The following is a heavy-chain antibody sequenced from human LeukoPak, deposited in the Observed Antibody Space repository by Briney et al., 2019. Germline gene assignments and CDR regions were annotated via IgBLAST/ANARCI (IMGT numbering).Heavy chain of an antibody. V-gene: IGHV4-39*01. J-gene: IGHJ4*02. CDR3: VRQGYCSSTNCYIGD. CDR1: GGSISSTTDY. Sequence: PSETLSLTCTVSGGSISSTTDYWGWIRQPPGKGLEWTGSLYYSGSTYYNPSLKSRLTLSVDTSKNQFSLRLSSVTAADTALYYCVRQGYCSSTNCYIGDWGQGTLVTVSS. CDR2: LYYSGST. D-gene: IGHD2-2*02.